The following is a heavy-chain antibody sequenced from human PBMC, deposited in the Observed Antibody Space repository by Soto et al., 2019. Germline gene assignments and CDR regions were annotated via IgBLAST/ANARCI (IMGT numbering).Heavy chain of an antibody. CDR3: ARSYGDYASSAFDI. Sequence: SVKVSCKASGGTFSSYTISWVRQAPGQGLEWMGRIIPILGIANYAQKFQGRVTITADKSTSTAYMELSSLRSEDTAVYYCARSYGDYASSAFDIWGQATMVTVSS. CDR2: IIPILGIA. J-gene: IGHJ3*02. V-gene: IGHV1-69*02. D-gene: IGHD4-17*01. CDR1: GGTFSSYT.